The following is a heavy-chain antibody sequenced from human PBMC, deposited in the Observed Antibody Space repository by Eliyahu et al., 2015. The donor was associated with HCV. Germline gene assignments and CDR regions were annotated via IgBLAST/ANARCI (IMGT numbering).Heavy chain of an antibody. D-gene: IGHD6-19*01. J-gene: IGHJ5*02. CDR2: IHYSGST. V-gene: IGHV4-59*01. Sequence: QVQLQESGPGLVKPSETLSLICTVXGGSIXTYYWSWIRRPPGKGLEWIGYIHYSGSTNYNPSLKSRVTMSVDTSKNQFSLKLKSVTAADTAVYYCSSGGGGIAVAGTGGWFDPWGQGTLVTVSS. CDR1: GGSIXTYY. CDR3: SSGGGGIAVAGTGGWFDP.